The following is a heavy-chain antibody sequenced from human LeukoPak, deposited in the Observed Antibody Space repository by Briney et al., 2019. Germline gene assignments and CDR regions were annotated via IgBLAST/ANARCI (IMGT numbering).Heavy chain of an antibody. CDR3: ARAPLRYCSGGSCYSDFDY. D-gene: IGHD2-15*01. CDR1: GGSINSYY. V-gene: IGHV4-4*07. Sequence: PSETLSLTCTVSGGSINSYYWSWIRQPAGKGLEWIGRIYTSGSTNYNPSLKSRVTIPLDKSKNQFSLHLSSVTAADTAVYYCARAPLRYCSGGSCYSDFDYWGQGTLVTVSS. J-gene: IGHJ4*02. CDR2: IYTSGST.